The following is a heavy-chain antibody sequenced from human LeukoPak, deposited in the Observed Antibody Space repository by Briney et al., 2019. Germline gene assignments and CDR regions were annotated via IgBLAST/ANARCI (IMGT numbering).Heavy chain of an antibody. CDR3: AKTYYYDVGDY. Sequence: GGSLRLSCAASGFTFSSHSMNWVRQAPGKGLEWVANIKHDGGEKYYVDSVRGRFTVSRDNAKNSLYLQMNALRAEDTAVYYCAKTYYYDVGDYWGQGTLVTVSS. D-gene: IGHD3-22*01. CDR2: IKHDGGEK. CDR1: GFTFSSHS. V-gene: IGHV3-7*01. J-gene: IGHJ4*02.